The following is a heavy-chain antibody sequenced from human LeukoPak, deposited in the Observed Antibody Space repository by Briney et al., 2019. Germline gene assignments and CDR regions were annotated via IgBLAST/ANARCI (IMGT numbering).Heavy chain of an antibody. CDR3: ARTADDYYGSGSHDY. V-gene: IGHV4-39*01. J-gene: IGHJ4*02. D-gene: IGHD3-10*01. Sequence: SETLSLTCTVSGGSISSSSYYWGWIRQPPGKGLEWIGSIYHSGSTYYNPSLKSRVTISVDTSKNQFSLKLSSVTAADTAVYYCARTADDYYGSGSHDYWGQGTLVTVSS. CDR2: IYHSGST. CDR1: GGSISSSSYY.